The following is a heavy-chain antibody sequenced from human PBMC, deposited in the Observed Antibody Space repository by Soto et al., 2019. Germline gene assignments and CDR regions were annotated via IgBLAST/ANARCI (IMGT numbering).Heavy chain of an antibody. CDR1: GDSVSSNSAA. Sequence: SQTLSLTCAISGDSVSSNSAAWNWIRQSPSRGLEWVGRTYYRSKWYNDYAVSVKSRITINPDTSKNQFSLQLNSVTPEDTAVYYCAGSIAYFYYYYYGMDVWGQGTTVTVYS. J-gene: IGHJ6*02. V-gene: IGHV6-1*01. CDR3: AGSIAYFYYYYYGMDV. CDR2: TYYRSKWYN. D-gene: IGHD6-6*01.